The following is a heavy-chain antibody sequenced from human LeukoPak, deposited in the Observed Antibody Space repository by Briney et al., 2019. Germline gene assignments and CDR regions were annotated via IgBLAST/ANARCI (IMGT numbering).Heavy chain of an antibody. D-gene: IGHD5-24*01. J-gene: IGHJ6*02. V-gene: IGHV4-39*01. CDR3: SRSRRDGYHYYFGMDV. CDR1: GSSISTTSYY. Sequence: PSETLSLTCTVSGSSISTTSYYWGWIRQPPGKGLEWIASIYYNGNTYYNPSLESRVTISIDTSENQFSLRLSSVTAADTAAYYCSRSRRDGYHYYFGMDVWGLGTTVTVSS. CDR2: IYYNGNT.